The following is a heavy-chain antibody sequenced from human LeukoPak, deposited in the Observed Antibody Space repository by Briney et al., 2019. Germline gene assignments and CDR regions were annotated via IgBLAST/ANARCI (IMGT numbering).Heavy chain of an antibody. CDR2: INWNSGSK. D-gene: IGHD5-18*01. CDR3: AREWGEYSYGVLDFDY. CDR1: GFTFDDHG. J-gene: IGHJ4*02. V-gene: IGHV3-20*04. Sequence: GGSLRLSCAASGFTFDDHGLSWVRQAPGKGLEWVSGINWNSGSKRYGASVKGRFTISRDNAKNSLYLQMNSLRAEDTAVYYCAREWGEYSYGVLDFDYWGQGTLVTVSS.